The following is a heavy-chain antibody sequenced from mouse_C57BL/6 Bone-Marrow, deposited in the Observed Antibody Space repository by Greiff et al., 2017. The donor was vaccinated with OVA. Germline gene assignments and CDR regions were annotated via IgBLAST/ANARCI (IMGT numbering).Heavy chain of an antibody. CDR1: GYTFTSYW. CDR2: IHPNSGST. V-gene: IGHV1-64*01. J-gene: IGHJ1*03. Sequence: VQLQQPGAELVKPGASVKLSCKASGYTFTSYWMHWVKQRPGQGLEWIGMIHPNSGSTNYNEKFKSKATLTVDKSSSTAYMQLSSLTSEDSAVYYCAEGDYDGYWYFDVWGTGTTVTVSS. CDR3: AEGDYDGYWYFDV. D-gene: IGHD2-4*01.